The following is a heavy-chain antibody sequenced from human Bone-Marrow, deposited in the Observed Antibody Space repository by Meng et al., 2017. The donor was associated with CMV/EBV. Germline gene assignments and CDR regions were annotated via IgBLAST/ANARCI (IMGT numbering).Heavy chain of an antibody. CDR3: AKEPKLVSGGMDV. Sequence: GGSLRLSCAASGFTFSSYWMHWVRQAPGKGLVWVSRINSDGNSTTYADSVKGRFTISRDNSKNTLYLQMNSLRAEDTAVYYCAKEPKLVSGGMDVWGQGTTVTVSS. CDR2: INSDGNST. J-gene: IGHJ6*02. D-gene: IGHD6-13*01. V-gene: IGHV3-74*01. CDR1: GFTFSSYW.